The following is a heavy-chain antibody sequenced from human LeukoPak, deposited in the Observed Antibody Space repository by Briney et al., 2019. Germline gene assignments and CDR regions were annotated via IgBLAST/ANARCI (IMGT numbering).Heavy chain of an antibody. D-gene: IGHD3-16*02. V-gene: IGHV3-53*01. CDR2: IYSGGST. Sequence: QTGGSLRLSCAASGFTVSSKYMSWVRQAPGKGLEWVSVIYSGGSTYYADSVKGRFTISRDNSKNTLCLQMNSLRAEDTAVYYCAKSYDYIWGSYRFNWFDRWGQGTLVTVSS. CDR1: GFTVSSKY. CDR3: AKSYDYIWGSYRFNWFDR. J-gene: IGHJ5*02.